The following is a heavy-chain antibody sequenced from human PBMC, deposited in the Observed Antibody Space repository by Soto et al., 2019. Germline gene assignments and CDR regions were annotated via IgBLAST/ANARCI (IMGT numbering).Heavy chain of an antibody. Sequence: SETLSLTCTVSGGSISSYYWSWIRQPPGKGLEWIGYIYYSGSTNYNPSLKSRVTISVDTSKNQFSLKLSSVTAADTAVYYCARQGGYDLTLYYYYYMDVWGKGTTVTVSS. D-gene: IGHD5-12*01. CDR3: ARQGGYDLTLYYYYYMDV. CDR1: GGSISSYY. J-gene: IGHJ6*03. V-gene: IGHV4-59*08. CDR2: IYYSGST.